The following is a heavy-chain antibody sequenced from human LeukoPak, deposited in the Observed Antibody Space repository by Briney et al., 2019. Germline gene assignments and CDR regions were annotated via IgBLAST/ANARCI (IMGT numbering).Heavy chain of an antibody. J-gene: IGHJ4*02. CDR1: GGSVSSGSYY. D-gene: IGHD1-26*01. CDR2: IYYSGST. Sequence: SETLSLTCTVSGGSVSSGSYYWNRIRQPPGKGLEWIGYIYYSGSTSYNPSLKSRATISIDTSMNQFSLKLSSVTAADTAVYYCARGVYGGTYYVDQWGQGTRVAVSS. CDR3: ARGVYGGTYYVDQ. V-gene: IGHV4-61*01.